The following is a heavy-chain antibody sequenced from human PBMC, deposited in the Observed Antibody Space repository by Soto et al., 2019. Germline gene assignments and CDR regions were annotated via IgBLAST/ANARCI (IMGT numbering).Heavy chain of an antibody. CDR1: GYTFTSYD. V-gene: IGHV1-8*01. Sequence: ASVKVSCKASGYTFTSYDINWVRQATGQGLEWMGWMNPNSGNTGYAQKFQGRVTMTRNTSISTAYMELSSLRSEDTAVYYCASGGIAAAGLYYYYMDVWGKGTTVTVSS. J-gene: IGHJ6*03. D-gene: IGHD6-13*01. CDR3: ASGGIAAAGLYYYYMDV. CDR2: MNPNSGNT.